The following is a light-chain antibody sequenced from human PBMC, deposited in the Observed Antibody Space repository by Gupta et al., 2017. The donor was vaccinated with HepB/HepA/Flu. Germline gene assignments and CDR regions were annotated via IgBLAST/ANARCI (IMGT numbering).Light chain of an antibody. Sequence: QSVLTQSPSATGTLGQRVTISCSGSTFNIVSNYVYWYQQFPGSAPKVLTYRDNHRPSGVANRFSGSKSATAATLAISGLRSEDEADYYCAAWDDSVGGVVFGGGTKLTVL. CDR1: TFNIVSNY. CDR2: RDN. CDR3: AAWDDSVGGVV. J-gene: IGLJ2*01. V-gene: IGLV1-47*01.